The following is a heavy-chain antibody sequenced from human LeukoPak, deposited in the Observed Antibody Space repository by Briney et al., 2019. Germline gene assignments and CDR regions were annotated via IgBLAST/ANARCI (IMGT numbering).Heavy chain of an antibody. J-gene: IGHJ4*02. Sequence: QPGGSLRLSCAASGFTVSSNYMNWVRQAPGKGLEWVSVIYSGGSTYYADSVKGRFTISRDNSKNTLYLQMNSLRAEDTAVYYCARTSLGAMALGYWGQGTLVTVSP. CDR3: ARTSLGAMALGY. CDR1: GFTVSSNY. V-gene: IGHV3-53*01. D-gene: IGHD6-19*01. CDR2: IYSGGST.